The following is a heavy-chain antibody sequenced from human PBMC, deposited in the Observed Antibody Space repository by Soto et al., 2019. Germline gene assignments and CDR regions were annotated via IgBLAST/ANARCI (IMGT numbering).Heavy chain of an antibody. CDR1: GFTLSSYG. D-gene: IGHD2-2*01. J-gene: IGHJ4*02. V-gene: IGHV3-33*01. Sequence: QVQVVESGGGVVQPGRSLRLSCAASGFTLSSYGMHWVRQAPGKGLEWVAVIWFDGSIKYYAVYVKGRFTISRDNSKITLYLQMNSLRAEDTAVYYCARGDMGIVPAAAKFWGQGTLVTVSS. CDR3: ARGDMGIVPAAAKF. CDR2: IWFDGSIK.